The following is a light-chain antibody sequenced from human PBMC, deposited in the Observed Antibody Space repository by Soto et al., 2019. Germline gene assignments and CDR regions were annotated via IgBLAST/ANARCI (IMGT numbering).Light chain of an antibody. J-gene: IGKJ4*01. CDR3: QQYNNWPPLT. Sequence: EIVMTQSPATLSVSPGERATLSCRASQSVSSNLAWYQQKPGQAPRLRIYGASTTATGIPARFSGSGSGTEFTLTISSLQSEDFAVYYCQQYNNWPPLTFGGGTKVEIK. CDR2: GAS. V-gene: IGKV3-15*01. CDR1: QSVSSN.